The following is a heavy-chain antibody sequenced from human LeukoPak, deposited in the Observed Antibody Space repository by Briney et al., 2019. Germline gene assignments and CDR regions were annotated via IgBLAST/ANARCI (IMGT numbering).Heavy chain of an antibody. CDR3: AKIGRRYGSGNPGEIDY. CDR1: GYTFTSYA. D-gene: IGHD3-10*01. Sequence: GASVKLSCKASGYTFTSYAMHWVRQAPGQRLGWMGWIKAGNGNTKYSQKFQGRVTITRDTSARTDYMELSSLRSEDTAVYYCAKIGRRYGSGNPGEIDYWGQGTLVTVSS. V-gene: IGHV1-3*01. CDR2: IKAGNGNT. J-gene: IGHJ4*02.